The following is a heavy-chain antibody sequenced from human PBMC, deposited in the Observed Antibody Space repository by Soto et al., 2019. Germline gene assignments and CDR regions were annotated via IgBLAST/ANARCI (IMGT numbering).Heavy chain of an antibody. CDR3: ARAFQTLNCSSTSCYYYYYGMDV. V-gene: IGHV3-33*01. J-gene: IGHJ6*02. D-gene: IGHD2-2*01. Sequence: PGGSLRLSCAASGFTFSSYGMHWVRQAPGKGLEWVAVIWYDGSNKYYADSVKGRFTISRDNSKNTLYLQMNSLRAEDTAVYYCARAFQTLNCSSTSCYYYYYGMDVWGQGTTVTVSS. CDR1: GFTFSSYG. CDR2: IWYDGSNK.